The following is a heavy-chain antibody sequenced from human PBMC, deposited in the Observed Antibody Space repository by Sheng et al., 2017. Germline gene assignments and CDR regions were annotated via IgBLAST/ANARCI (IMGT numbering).Heavy chain of an antibody. D-gene: IGHD2-21*01. V-gene: IGHV3-74*03. J-gene: IGHJ6*03. CDR1: GFTFSSHW. Sequence: EVHLVESGGGLVQPGGSLRLSCAGSGFTFSSHWINWVRQAPGEGLVWVARINEDGAVTTYADSVKGRFTISRDNAENTVYLQMHSLRAEDTAVYYCTRDQGSVNCPGCDYMDVWGKGTTVTVSS. CDR2: INEDGAVT. CDR3: TRDQGSVNCPGCDYMDV.